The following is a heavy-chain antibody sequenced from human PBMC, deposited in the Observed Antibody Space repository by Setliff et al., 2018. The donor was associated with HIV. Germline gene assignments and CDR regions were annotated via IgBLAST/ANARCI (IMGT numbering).Heavy chain of an antibody. CDR2: IYFNGIT. V-gene: IGHV4-39*01. CDR1: GDSVSSRSYY. CDR3: ARGRDYVSGNYHYTGGGAFDI. Sequence: SETLSLTCSVSGDSVSSRSYYWGWIRQSPGKGLEWIGSIYFNGITHDNPSLKSRVTTSVDTSKNQFSLKLSSVTAADTAIYYCARGRDYVSGNYHYTGGGAFDIGGQGTMVTVSS. J-gene: IGHJ3*02. D-gene: IGHD3-16*02.